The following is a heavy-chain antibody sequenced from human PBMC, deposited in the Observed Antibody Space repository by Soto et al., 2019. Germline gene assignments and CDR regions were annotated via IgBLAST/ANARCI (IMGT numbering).Heavy chain of an antibody. CDR2: IYHSGTI. D-gene: IGHD2-8*02. Sequence: QVQLQESGPGLVKPSGTLSLTCAVSGDSINSSNWWSWVRQPPGKGLEWIGEIYHSGTINYNPSHKSRISISLDKSKNQFSLKLNSVTAADTAVYFCASSKRPTVLVDYWGQGALVTVSS. V-gene: IGHV4-4*02. J-gene: IGHJ4*02. CDR1: GDSINSSNW. CDR3: ASSKRPTVLVDY.